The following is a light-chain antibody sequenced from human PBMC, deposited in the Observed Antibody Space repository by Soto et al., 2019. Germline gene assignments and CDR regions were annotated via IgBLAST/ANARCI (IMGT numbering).Light chain of an antibody. J-gene: IGKJ1*01. CDR1: QSISSY. CDR3: QQSYSTVWT. Sequence: DIQMTQSPSSLSASVGDRVTITCRASQSISSYLNWYQQRPGKVPKLLIYAASSLQSGVPSRFSGSGSGTDFTLTIISLQPEDSATYYCQQSYSTVWTFGQGTKV. V-gene: IGKV1-39*01. CDR2: AAS.